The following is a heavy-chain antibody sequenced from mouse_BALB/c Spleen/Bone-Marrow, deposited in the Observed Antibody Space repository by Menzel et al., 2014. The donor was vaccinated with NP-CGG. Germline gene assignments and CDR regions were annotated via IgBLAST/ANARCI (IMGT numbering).Heavy chain of an antibody. CDR3: ARDYYYAMDY. CDR2: IRNKANGYTT. CDR1: GFTFTDYY. V-gene: IGHV7-3*02. Sequence: EVQLQQSGGGLVQPGGSLRLSCATSGFTFTDYYMSWVRQPPGKALEWLGFIRNKANGYTTEYSASVKGRFTISRDNSQSILYLQMNTLRAEDSATYYCARDYYYAMDYWGQGTSVAVSS. J-gene: IGHJ4*01.